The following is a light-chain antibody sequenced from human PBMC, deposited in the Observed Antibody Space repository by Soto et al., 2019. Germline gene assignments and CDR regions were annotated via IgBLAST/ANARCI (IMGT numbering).Light chain of an antibody. CDR2: KDS. CDR1: ALPKQY. V-gene: IGLV3-25*03. J-gene: IGLJ2*01. CDR3: QSADSRGTYVV. Sequence: SYELTQPPSVSVSPGQTARITCSGDALPKQYAYWYQQKPGQAPVLVIYKDSERPSGIPERFSGSSSGTTVTLTISGVQAEDYADYYCQSADSRGTYVVFGGGTKLTVL.